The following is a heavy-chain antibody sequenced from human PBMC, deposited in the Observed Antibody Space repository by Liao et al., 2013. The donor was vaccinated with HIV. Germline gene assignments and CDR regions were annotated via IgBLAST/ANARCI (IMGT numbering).Heavy chain of an antibody. V-gene: IGHV4-61*02. CDR1: GGSISSGTYY. J-gene: IGHJ3*02. CDR3: ASPSWGLDALDI. Sequence: QLQLQESGPGLVKPSETLSLTCTVSGGSISSGTYYWSWIRQPAGKGLEWIGRINTRGSSNYNPSLKSRVTILVDTSKNQFSLKLSSVTAADTAVYYCASPSWGLDALDIWGQGTVVTVSS. CDR2: INTRGSS. D-gene: IGHD2-2*01.